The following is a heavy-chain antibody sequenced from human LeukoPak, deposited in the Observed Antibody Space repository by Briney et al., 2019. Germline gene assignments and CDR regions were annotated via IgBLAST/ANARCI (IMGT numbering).Heavy chain of an antibody. Sequence: GGSLRLSCAASGFMFEDYAMHWGRQVPGKGLEWVSLIIGDGVSRFYADSVKGRFTISRDNNNDSLSLQMNRLTTEDTAYYYCAREQFSHTSNYFDTWGQGILVTVSS. V-gene: IGHV3-43*02. CDR1: GFMFEDYA. D-gene: IGHD5-24*01. CDR3: AREQFSHTSNYFDT. CDR2: IIGDGVSR. J-gene: IGHJ4*02.